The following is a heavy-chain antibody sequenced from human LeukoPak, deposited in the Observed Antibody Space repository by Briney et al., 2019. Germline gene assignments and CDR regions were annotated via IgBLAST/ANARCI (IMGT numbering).Heavy chain of an antibody. V-gene: IGHV1-69*05. Sequence: ASVKVSCKASGGTFSSYAISWVRQAPGQGLEWMGGIIPIFGTANYAQKFRGRVTITTDESTSTAYMELSSLRSEDTAVYYCASPNLRLGELSFGYWGQGTLVTVSS. J-gene: IGHJ4*02. CDR2: IIPIFGTA. D-gene: IGHD3-16*02. CDR1: GGTFSSYA. CDR3: ASPNLRLGELSFGY.